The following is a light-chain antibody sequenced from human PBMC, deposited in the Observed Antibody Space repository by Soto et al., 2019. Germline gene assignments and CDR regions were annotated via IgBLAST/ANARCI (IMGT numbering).Light chain of an antibody. CDR2: AAS. CDR1: QSIGRY. Sequence: DIQMTQSPSSLSASVGDKVTITCRSSQSIGRYLNWYQQKPGKAPEFLIYAASSLQSGVPSRFSGSGSGTDFTLTISSLQPEDFATYYCQQSYSTLWTFGQGTKVEIK. CDR3: QQSYSTLWT. V-gene: IGKV1-39*01. J-gene: IGKJ1*01.